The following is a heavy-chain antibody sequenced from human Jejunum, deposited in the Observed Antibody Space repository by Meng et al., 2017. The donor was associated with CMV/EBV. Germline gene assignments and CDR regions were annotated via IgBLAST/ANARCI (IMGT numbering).Heavy chain of an antibody. Sequence: CTVAGDSVTTRGHFWSWIRQSPGKGLEWIGYISYSATTQYNPSFRSRVSILVDASNSQFSLKLTSVTVADTAIYFCARGYSDFNYWGQGTLVTVSS. D-gene: IGHD5-18*01. V-gene: IGHV4-61*08. J-gene: IGHJ4*02. CDR2: ISYSATT. CDR3: ARGYSDFNY. CDR1: GDSVTTRGHF.